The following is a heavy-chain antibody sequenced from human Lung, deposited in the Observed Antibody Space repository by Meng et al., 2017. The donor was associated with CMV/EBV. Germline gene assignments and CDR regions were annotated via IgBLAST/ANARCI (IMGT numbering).Heavy chain of an antibody. CDR1: GYTFTGYY. D-gene: IGHD1-26*01. CDR3: ARVQWEDDY. V-gene: IGHV1-2*02. J-gene: IGHJ4*02. CDR2: INPDNGGT. Sequence: SVXVSCNASGYTFTGYYMHWVRQAPGQGLEWMGWINPDNGGTNYAQKFQGRVTMTRDTSISTTYMELSRLRSDDTAVYYCARVQWEDDYWGQGALVTVSS.